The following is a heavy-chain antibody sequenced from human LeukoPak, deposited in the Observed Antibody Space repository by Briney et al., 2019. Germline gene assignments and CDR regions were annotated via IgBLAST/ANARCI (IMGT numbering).Heavy chain of an antibody. CDR3: AKNTAMVKAADY. CDR2: IRYDGSNK. CDR1: GFTFSSYG. V-gene: IGHV3-30*02. J-gene: IGHJ4*02. D-gene: IGHD5-18*01. Sequence: GGSLRLSCAASGFTFSSYGMHWARQAPGKGLEWVAFIRYDGSNKYYADSVKGRFTISRDNSKNTLYLQMNSLRAEDTAVYYCAKNTAMVKAADYWGQGTLVTVSS.